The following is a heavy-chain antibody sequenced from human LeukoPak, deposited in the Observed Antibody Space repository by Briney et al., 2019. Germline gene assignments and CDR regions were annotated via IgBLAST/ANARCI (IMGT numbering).Heavy chain of an antibody. Sequence: PSETLSLTCTVSGGSISSGEYYWSWIRQPPGQGLEWIGYIYYSGSTYQNPSLESRVIISVDTSKNLFSLQLSSVTAADTAMYYCAVGGWRLTFGGVVVPDAFDIWGQGTMVIVSS. CDR2: IYYSGST. V-gene: IGHV4-30-4*08. D-gene: IGHD3-16*02. CDR3: AVGGWRLTFGGVVVPDAFDI. J-gene: IGHJ3*02. CDR1: GGSISSGEYY.